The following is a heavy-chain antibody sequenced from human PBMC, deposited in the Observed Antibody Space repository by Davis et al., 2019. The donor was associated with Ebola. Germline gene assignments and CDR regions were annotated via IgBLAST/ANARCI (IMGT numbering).Heavy chain of an antibody. CDR3: ARARVGGSCSGNYLDF. CDR1: GFTFSSYE. Sequence: PGGSLRLSCVTSGFTFSSYEMNWVRQAPGKGLEWLSYIDTSGATVYYTGSLKGRFIISRDNAKNSLYLQLNSLRADDTAVEYCARARVGGSCSGNYLDFWGQGTLVTVSS. CDR2: IDTSGATV. J-gene: IGHJ4*02. V-gene: IGHV3-48*03. D-gene: IGHD2-2*01.